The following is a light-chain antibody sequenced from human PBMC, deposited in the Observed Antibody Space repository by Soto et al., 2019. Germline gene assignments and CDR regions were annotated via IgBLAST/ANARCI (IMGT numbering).Light chain of an antibody. V-gene: IGLV2-11*01. CDR2: DVS. CDR1: SSDVGGYNY. CDR3: CSYAGSYTFGV. J-gene: IGLJ1*01. Sequence: QSVLTQPRSVSGSPGQSVTISCTGTSSDVGGYNYVSWYQQHPGKAPKLMIYDVSKRPSGVPDRFSGSKSGNTASLTISGFQAEDEADYYCCSYAGSYTFGVFGTGTKVTVL.